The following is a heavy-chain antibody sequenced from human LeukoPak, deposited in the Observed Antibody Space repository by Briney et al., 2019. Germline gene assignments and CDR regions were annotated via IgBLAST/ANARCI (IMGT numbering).Heavy chain of an antibody. D-gene: IGHD3-3*01. CDR3: ARDFGRDARDY. Sequence: ASVKVSCKASGYTFTGYYLHWVRQAPGQGLEWMGWISPNSGGTNYAQKFQGRVTMTRDTSISTVYMELSRLRSDDTAVYYCARDFGRDARDYWGQGTLVTVSS. CDR1: GYTFTGYY. V-gene: IGHV1-2*02. J-gene: IGHJ4*02. CDR2: ISPNSGGT.